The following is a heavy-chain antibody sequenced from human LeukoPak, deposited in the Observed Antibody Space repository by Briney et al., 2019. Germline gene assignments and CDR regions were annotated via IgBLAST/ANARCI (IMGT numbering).Heavy chain of an antibody. J-gene: IGHJ4*02. V-gene: IGHV3-21*01. D-gene: IGHD2-15*01. CDR1: GFTFSSYG. CDR3: ARGIGGAFDY. CDR2: ISSSSSYI. Sequence: GGSLRLSCAASGFTFSSYGMNWVRQAPGKGLEWVSSISSSSSYIHYADSVKGRFTISRDNAKNSLYLQMNSLRAEDTAVYSCARGIGGAFDYWGQGTLVTVSS.